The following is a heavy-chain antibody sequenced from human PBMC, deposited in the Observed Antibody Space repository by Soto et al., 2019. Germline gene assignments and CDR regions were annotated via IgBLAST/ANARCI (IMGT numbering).Heavy chain of an antibody. CDR1: GGSFSGYY. V-gene: IGHV4-34*01. CDR3: ARGGLYYFDY. Sequence: SETLSLTCAVYGGSFSGYYWSWIRQPPGKGLEWIGEINHSGSTNYNPSLKSRVTISVDTSKNQFSLKLSSVTAADTAVYYCARGGLYYFDYWGQGTLVTVSS. CDR2: INHSGST. J-gene: IGHJ4*02. D-gene: IGHD2-2*02.